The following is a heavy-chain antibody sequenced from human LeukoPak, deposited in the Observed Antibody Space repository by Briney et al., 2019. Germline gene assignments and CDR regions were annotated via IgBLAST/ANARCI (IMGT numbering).Heavy chain of an antibody. V-gene: IGHV3-30-3*01. Sequence: GRSLRLSCAVSGFTFSNYAMHWVRQAPGKGLEWVVVISYDGGDESYAGSVKGRFTISRDNSKNTVYLQMNSLRAEDTALYYCARESEAFDYWGQGTLVTVSS. CDR3: ARESEAFDY. J-gene: IGHJ4*02. CDR2: ISYDGGDE. CDR1: GFTFSNYA.